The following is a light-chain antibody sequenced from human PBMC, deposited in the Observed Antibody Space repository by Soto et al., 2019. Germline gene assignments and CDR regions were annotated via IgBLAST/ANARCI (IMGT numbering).Light chain of an antibody. Sequence: EIVLTQSPATLSLSPGERATLSCRASQSVSSYLAWSQQKPGQAPRLLIYDASNRATGVPARFSGSGSGTDFTLTISSLEPEDFAVYYCHQRSNWPSTFGPGTKVDVK. CDR1: QSVSSY. J-gene: IGKJ3*01. CDR2: DAS. CDR3: HQRSNWPST. V-gene: IGKV3-11*01.